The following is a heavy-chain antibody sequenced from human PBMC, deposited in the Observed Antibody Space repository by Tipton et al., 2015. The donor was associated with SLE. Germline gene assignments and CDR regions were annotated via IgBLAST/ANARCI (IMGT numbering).Heavy chain of an antibody. CDR2: IKQDGSEN. CDR3: ARVGHEDYFDY. J-gene: IGHJ4*02. Sequence: SLRLSCAASGFTFSSYWMSWVRQAPGKGLEWVANIKQDGSENYYVDSVKGRFTISRDNAKNSLYLQMNSLRAEDTAVYYCARVGHEDYFDYWGQGTLVTVSS. V-gene: IGHV3-7*01. CDR1: GFTFSSYW.